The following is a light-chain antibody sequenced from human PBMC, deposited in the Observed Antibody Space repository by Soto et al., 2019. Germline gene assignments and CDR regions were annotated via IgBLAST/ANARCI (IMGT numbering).Light chain of an antibody. Sequence: QPALTQPGSVSGSPGQSFTISCTGTSIDVGDSDFVSWYQQHPGKAPKLMIYVVTKRPSGVPDRFSGSKSGNTASLTISGLQDEDEADYYCSSFAATHTYIFGTGTKVTV. CDR3: SSFAATHTYI. CDR2: VVT. V-gene: IGLV2-11*01. J-gene: IGLJ1*01. CDR1: SIDVGDSDF.